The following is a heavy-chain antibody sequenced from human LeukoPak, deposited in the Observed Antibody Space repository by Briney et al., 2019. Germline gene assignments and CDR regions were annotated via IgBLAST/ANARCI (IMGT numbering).Heavy chain of an antibody. V-gene: IGHV4-30-4*08. CDR1: GGSISSGDNY. J-gene: IGHJ5*02. Sequence: PSETLSLTCTVSGGSISSGDNYWSWIRQPPGKGLEWIGYIYYSGSTYYNPSLKSRVTISVDTSKNQFSLKLSSVTAADTAVYYCARPKLGYSWFDPWGQGTLVTVSS. CDR2: IYYSGST. D-gene: IGHD7-27*01. CDR3: ARPKLGYSWFDP.